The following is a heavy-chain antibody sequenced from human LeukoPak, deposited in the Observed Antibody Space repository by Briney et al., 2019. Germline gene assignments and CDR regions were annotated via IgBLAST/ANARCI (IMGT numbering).Heavy chain of an antibody. V-gene: IGHV1-69*13. J-gene: IGHJ4*02. CDR2: IIPIFGTA. D-gene: IGHD2-21*02. CDR3: AILFCGGDCFVDY. Sequence: SVKVSCKASGGTFSSYAISWVRQAPGQGLEWMGGIIPIFGTANYAQKFQGRVTITADESTSTAYMELSSLRSEDTAVYYCAILFCGGDCFVDYWGQGTLVTVSS. CDR1: GGTFSSYA.